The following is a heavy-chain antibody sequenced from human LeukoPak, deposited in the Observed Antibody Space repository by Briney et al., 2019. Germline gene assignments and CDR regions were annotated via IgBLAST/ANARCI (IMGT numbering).Heavy chain of an antibody. V-gene: IGHV3-23*01. CDR1: GFSLTTYA. CDR2: ISDRGDST. J-gene: IGHJ3*02. CDR3: AKWSWGLSIHNLDI. Sequence: GGSLRLSCAASGFSLTTYAMSWVRQAPGKGLEWVSGISDRGDSTYYADSVKGRFTISRDSSKNTPYLQMNSLRGDDMAVYYCAKWSWGLSIHNLDIWGQGTMVTLSS. D-gene: IGHD1-26*01.